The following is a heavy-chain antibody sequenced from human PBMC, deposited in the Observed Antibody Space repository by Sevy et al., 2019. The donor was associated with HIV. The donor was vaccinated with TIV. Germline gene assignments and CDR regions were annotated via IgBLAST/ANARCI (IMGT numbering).Heavy chain of an antibody. CDR3: AKPGRDSSSSGIDY. CDR1: GFTSSSYG. CDR2: IRYDGSNK. V-gene: IGHV3-30*02. D-gene: IGHD6-6*01. Sequence: GGSLRLSCAASGFTSSSYGMHWVRQAPGKGLEWVAFIRYDGSNKYYADSVKGRFTISRDNSKNTLYLQMNSLRAEDTAVYYCAKPGRDSSSSGIDYWGQGTLVTVSS. J-gene: IGHJ4*02.